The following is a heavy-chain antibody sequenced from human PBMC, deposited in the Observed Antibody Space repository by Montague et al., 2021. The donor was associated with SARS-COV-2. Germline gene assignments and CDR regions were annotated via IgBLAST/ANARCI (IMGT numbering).Heavy chain of an antibody. CDR1: GGSISGYY. CDR3: AREYRIELLQTTWYFGL. CDR2: IYHSGNT. V-gene: IGHV4-59*01. J-gene: IGHJ2*01. D-gene: IGHD5-18*01. Sequence: SETLSLTCSVSGGSISGYYWSWIRQPPGKGLEWIGYIYHSGNTKYNPSLKSRVSISVVTSKNQFSLRLSSVTAADTAVYYCAREYRIELLQTTWYFGLWGRGTLV.